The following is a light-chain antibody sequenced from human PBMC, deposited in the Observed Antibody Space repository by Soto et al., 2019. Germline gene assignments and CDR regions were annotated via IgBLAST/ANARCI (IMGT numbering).Light chain of an antibody. CDR2: AVS. J-gene: IGLJ1*01. CDR3: SSYRSSSTLDV. Sequence: QAVLTQAASGPVSPGQSITISCTGTSSDVGGYGYVSRLAQHPGQAPKVMIYAVSMRPSGVSNRCAGSKSGHTACLTISGLQAEDEADYYCSSYRSSSTLDVFGSGTKVTVL. CDR1: SSDVGGYGY. V-gene: IGLV2-14*01.